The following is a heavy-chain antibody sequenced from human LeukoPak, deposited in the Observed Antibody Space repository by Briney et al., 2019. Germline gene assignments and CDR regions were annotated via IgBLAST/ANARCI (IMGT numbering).Heavy chain of an antibody. V-gene: IGHV1-2*02. D-gene: IGHD3-10*01. CDR1: GYTFTGYY. CDR3: ARDGLNTMVRGKIHYNYMDV. CDR2: LNPHSGGT. J-gene: IGHJ6*03. Sequence: ASVKVSCKASGYTFTGYYMHWVRQAPGQGLEWMGWLNPHSGGTNYAQKFQDRVTMTRDTSISTAYMDLSRLRSDDTAVYYCARDGLNTMVRGKIHYNYMDVWGKGTTVSISS.